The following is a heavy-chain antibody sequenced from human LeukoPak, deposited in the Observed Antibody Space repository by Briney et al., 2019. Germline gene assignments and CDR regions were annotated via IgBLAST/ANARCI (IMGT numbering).Heavy chain of an antibody. J-gene: IGHJ4*02. Sequence: PGGSLRLSCAASGFTFSSYGMHWVRQAPGKGLEWVAVISYDGSNKYYADSVKGRITISRDNSKNTLYLQMNSLRAEDTAVYYCLRVVPAAHYWGQGTLVTVSS. V-gene: IGHV3-30*03. D-gene: IGHD2-2*01. CDR3: LRVVPAAHY. CDR2: ISYDGSNK. CDR1: GFTFSSYG.